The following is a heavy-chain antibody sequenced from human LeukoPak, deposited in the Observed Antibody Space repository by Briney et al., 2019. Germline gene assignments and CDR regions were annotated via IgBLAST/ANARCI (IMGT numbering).Heavy chain of an antibody. J-gene: IGHJ4*02. D-gene: IGHD3-10*01. Sequence: PSETLSLTCTVSGYSISSGYFWGWIRQPPGKGLEWIGTIYNSGSTYYNASLESRVTISVDTSKNQFSLKLSSVTAADTAVYYCARRGHRVTMVRGAIDYWGQGTLVTVSS. CDR2: IYNSGST. V-gene: IGHV4-38-2*02. CDR3: ARRGHRVTMVRGAIDY. CDR1: GYSISSGYF.